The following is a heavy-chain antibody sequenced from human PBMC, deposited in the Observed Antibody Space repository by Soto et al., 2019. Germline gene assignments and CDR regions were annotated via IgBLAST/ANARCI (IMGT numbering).Heavy chain of an antibody. CDR3: ASKRLYFYGLDA. J-gene: IGHJ6*02. CDR2: IMQDGSDK. CDR1: GFSLSTSW. V-gene: IGHV3-7*01. Sequence: EVQLVESGGGLVQPGGSLRLSCTASGFSLSTSWMTWVRQAPGKGLEWVANIMQDGSDKYYVDSVKGRFTISRDNAKNSLYLQMTSLRAEDTAVYYCASKRLYFYGLDAWGQGTTVTVSS.